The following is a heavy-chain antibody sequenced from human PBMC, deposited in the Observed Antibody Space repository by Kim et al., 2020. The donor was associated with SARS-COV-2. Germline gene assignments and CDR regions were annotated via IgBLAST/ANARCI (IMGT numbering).Heavy chain of an antibody. CDR2: IYYSGST. Sequence: SETLSRTCTVSGGSISSSSYYWGWIRQPPGKGLEWIGSIYYSGSTYYNPSLKSRVTISVDTSKNQFSLKLSSVTAADTAVYYCARPYCSGGSCYSAGWFDPWGQGTLVTVSS. V-gene: IGHV4-39*01. CDR1: GGSISSSSYY. CDR3: ARPYCSGGSCYSAGWFDP. D-gene: IGHD2-15*01. J-gene: IGHJ5*02.